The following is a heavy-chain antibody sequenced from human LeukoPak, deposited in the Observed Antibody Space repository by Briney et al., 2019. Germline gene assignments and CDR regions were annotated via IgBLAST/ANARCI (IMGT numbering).Heavy chain of an antibody. V-gene: IGHV3-11*01. CDR2: VCSGGDTK. CDR3: AREMGGDYGSGTFFDL. D-gene: IGHD3-10*01. Sequence: TGGSLRLSCADSEFVFSDYYMSWVRQAPGEGLERVSCVCSGGDTKYDAASGRGRFTIPRDNAKISLYLQMNNLKAEDTAVYYCAREMGGDYGSGTFFDLWGQGNMVTVSS. J-gene: IGHJ4*02. CDR1: EFVFSDYY.